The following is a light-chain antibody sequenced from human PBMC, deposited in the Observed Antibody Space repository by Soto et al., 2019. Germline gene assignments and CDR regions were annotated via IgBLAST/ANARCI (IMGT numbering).Light chain of an antibody. CDR1: SSNIGAGYD. V-gene: IGLV1-40*01. CDR3: QSYDSSLSGFYV. CDR2: GNS. Sequence: QSALTQPPSVSAAPGQRVTISCTGSSSNIGAGYDVHWYQQLPGTAPKLLIYGNSNRPSGVPDRFSGSKSGTSASLAITGLQAEDEADYYCQSYDSSLSGFYVFGTGTKVTDL. J-gene: IGLJ1*01.